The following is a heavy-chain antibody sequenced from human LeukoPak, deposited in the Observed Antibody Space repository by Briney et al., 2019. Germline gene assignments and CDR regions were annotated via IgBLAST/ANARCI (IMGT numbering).Heavy chain of an antibody. D-gene: IGHD2-2*02. CDR1: GFTFSTYA. J-gene: IGHJ4*02. CDR2: ISDDESRK. CDR3: ARERLYTTSAPPDS. V-gene: IGHV3-30-3*01. Sequence: NPGGSLRLSCAASGFTFSTYAMHWVRLAPGKGLEWVAVISDDESRKFYADSVKGRFTISRDNSKNTLYLQMSSLRADDTAVYYRARERLYTTSAPPDSWGQGTLVTVSS.